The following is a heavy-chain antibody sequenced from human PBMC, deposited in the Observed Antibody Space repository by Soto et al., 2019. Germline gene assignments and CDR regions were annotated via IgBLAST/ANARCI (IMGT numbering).Heavy chain of an antibody. CDR1: GFAFSSYE. D-gene: IGHD5-12*01. J-gene: IGHJ3*01. CDR3: AKEKTATDSGYDAFDV. Sequence: GGSLRLSCAASGFAFSSYEMDWVRQAPGKGLEWIAYMSSGGGTIYYADSVKGRFTISRDNARDSLYLEMNSLRVEDTAIYYCAKEKTATDSGYDAFDVWGEGTLVTV. CDR2: MSSGGGTI. V-gene: IGHV3-48*03.